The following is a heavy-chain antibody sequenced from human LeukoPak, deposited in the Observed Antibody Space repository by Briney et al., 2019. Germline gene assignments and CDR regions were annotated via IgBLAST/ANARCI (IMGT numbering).Heavy chain of an antibody. CDR2: ITTSSLYI. D-gene: IGHD2-21*02. CDR1: GFTFNTYT. V-gene: IGHV3-21*01. Sequence: GGSLRLSCAASGFTFNTYTMNWVRQAPGKGLEWVSSITTSSLYIYYTDSVKGRFTISRDNAKNSLYLQMNSLRAEDAAVYYCARDRGGYYDFDYWGQGTLVTVSS. CDR3: ARDRGGYYDFDY. J-gene: IGHJ4*02.